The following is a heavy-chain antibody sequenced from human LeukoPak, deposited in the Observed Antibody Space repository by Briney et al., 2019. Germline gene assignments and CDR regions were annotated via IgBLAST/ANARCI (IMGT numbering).Heavy chain of an antibody. J-gene: IGHJ5*02. Sequence: GGSLRLSCAASGFTFSSYAMHWVRQAPGKGLEWVAVISYDGSNKYYADSVKGRFTISRDNSKNTLYLQMNSLRAEDTAVYYCAIPSGAWGQGTLVTVSS. CDR1: GFTFSSYA. CDR2: ISYDGSNK. CDR3: AIPSGA. D-gene: IGHD3-10*01. V-gene: IGHV3-30*04.